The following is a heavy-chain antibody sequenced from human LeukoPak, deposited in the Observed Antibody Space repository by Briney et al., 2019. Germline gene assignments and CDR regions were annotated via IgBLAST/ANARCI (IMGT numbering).Heavy chain of an antibody. Sequence: GGSLRLSCTASGFTFSSYDMYWVRQAPGKGLEWVSGIFGSGGSAHYADSVNGRFTISRDNSQTTVYLQLNSQRAEDTAVYYCGKTTTGYSSGRNPAWPVDYWGQGTLVTVSS. V-gene: IGHV3-23*01. D-gene: IGHD6-19*01. CDR3: GKTTTGYSSGRNPAWPVDY. CDR1: GFTFSSYD. CDR2: IFGSGGSA. J-gene: IGHJ4*02.